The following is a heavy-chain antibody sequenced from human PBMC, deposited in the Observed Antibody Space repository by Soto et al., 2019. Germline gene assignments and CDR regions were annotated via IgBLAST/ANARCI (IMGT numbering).Heavy chain of an antibody. CDR3: ARDLIYYYDSSGYYQGYFDY. Sequence: SETLSLTCTVSGGSISSGGYYWSWIRQHPGKGLEWIGYIYYSGSTDYNPSLKSRLTISVDTSKNQLSLELRSVTAADTAVYYCARDLIYYYDSSGYYQGYFDYWGQGTLVTVPQ. CDR2: IYYSGST. D-gene: IGHD3-22*01. CDR1: GGSISSGGYY. V-gene: IGHV4-31*03. J-gene: IGHJ4*02.